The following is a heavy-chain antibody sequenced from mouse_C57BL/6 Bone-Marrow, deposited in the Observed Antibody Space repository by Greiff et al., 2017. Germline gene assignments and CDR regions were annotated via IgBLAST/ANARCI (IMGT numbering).Heavy chain of an antibody. CDR1: GYSFTGYY. D-gene: IGHD2-4*01. CDR2: INPSTGGT. Sequence: VQLKQSGPELVKPGASVKISCKASGYSFTGYYMNWVKQSPEKSLEWIGEINPSTGGTTYNQKFKAKATLTVDKSSSTAYMQLKSLTSEDSAVYYCARGDYDWYCDVWGTGTTVTVSS. J-gene: IGHJ1*03. V-gene: IGHV1-42*01. CDR3: ARGDYDWYCDV.